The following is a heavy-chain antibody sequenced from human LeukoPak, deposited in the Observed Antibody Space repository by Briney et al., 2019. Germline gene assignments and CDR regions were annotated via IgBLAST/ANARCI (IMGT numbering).Heavy chain of an antibody. V-gene: IGHV3-30*02. CDR3: ARDRPYGGKGDFDY. J-gene: IGHJ4*02. Sequence: GGSLRLSCAASGFTFGSYGMHWVRQAPGKGLDWVAFVRYDGNNPYYSASVKGRFTISRDNSKNTLYLQMNSLRAEDTAVYYCARDRPYGGKGDFDYWGQGTLVTVSS. D-gene: IGHD4-23*01. CDR2: VRYDGNNP. CDR1: GFTFGSYG.